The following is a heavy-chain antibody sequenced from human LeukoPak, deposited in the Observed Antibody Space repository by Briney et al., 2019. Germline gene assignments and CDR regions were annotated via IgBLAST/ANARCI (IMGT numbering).Heavy chain of an antibody. CDR1: GGTFSSYA. Sequence: ASVKVSCKASGGTFSSYAISWVRQAPGQGLEWMGGIIPIFGTANYAQKFQARVTITADESTSTAYMELSSLRSEDTAVYYCAGGEGLAAADPYYFDYWGQGTLVTVSS. V-gene: IGHV1-69*13. J-gene: IGHJ4*02. D-gene: IGHD6-13*01. CDR3: AGGEGLAAADPYYFDY. CDR2: IIPIFGTA.